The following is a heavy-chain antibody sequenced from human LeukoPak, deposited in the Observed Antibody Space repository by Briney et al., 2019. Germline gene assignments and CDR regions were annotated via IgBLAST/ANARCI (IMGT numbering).Heavy chain of an antibody. D-gene: IGHD5-18*01. CDR1: GYSFTSYW. V-gene: IGHV5-51*01. J-gene: IGHJ4*02. CDR3: ARQGRDTAMVQPPGPDFDY. CDR2: IYPGDSDT. Sequence: GESLKISCKGSGYSFTSYWIGWVRQMPGKGLEWMGIIYPGDSDTRYSPSFQGQVTISADKSISTAYLQWGSLKASDTAMYYCARQGRDTAMVQPPGPDFDYWGQGTLVTVSS.